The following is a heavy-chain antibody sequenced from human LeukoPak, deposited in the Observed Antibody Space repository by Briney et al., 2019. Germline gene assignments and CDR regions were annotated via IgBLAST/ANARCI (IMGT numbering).Heavy chain of an antibody. CDR3: ARVVDPGGYYYFYYMDV. J-gene: IGHJ6*03. CDR1: GDSSNYYY. V-gene: IGHV4-59*12. CDR2: ISRSGST. D-gene: IGHD3-16*01. Sequence: SETLSLTCTVSGDSSNYYYWTWIRQSPGKGLEWIGYISRSGSTNYDPSLKSRVTISVDTSKNQLSLKLSSVTAADTAVYYCARVVDPGGYYYFYYMDVWGKGTTVTVSS.